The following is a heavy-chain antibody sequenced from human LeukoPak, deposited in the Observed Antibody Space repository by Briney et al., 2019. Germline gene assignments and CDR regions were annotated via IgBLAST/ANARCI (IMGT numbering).Heavy chain of an antibody. Sequence: SETLSLTCTVSGGSISSYYWSWIRQPPGKGLEWIGYIYYSGSTNYNPSLKSRVTISVDTSKNQFSLKLSSVTAADTAVYYCARDRTYYYDSSGYYYEPYWYFDLWGRGTLVTVSS. V-gene: IGHV4-59*01. D-gene: IGHD3-22*01. CDR1: GGSISSYY. CDR3: ARDRTYYYDSSGYYYEPYWYFDL. CDR2: IYYSGST. J-gene: IGHJ2*01.